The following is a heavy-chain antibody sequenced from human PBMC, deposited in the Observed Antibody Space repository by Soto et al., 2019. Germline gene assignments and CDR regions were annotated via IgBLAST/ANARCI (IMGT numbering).Heavy chain of an antibody. V-gene: IGHV1-69*13. D-gene: IGHD4-4*01. J-gene: IGHJ6*02. CDR1: GGTFSIYA. Sequence: ASVKVSCKASGGTFSIYAISGVRQAPGQGLEWMGGIIPIFGTANYAQKFQGRVTITADESTSTAYMELSSLRSEDTAVYYCARGTTVTTKDYYGMDVWGQGTTVTVSS. CDR3: ARGTTVTTKDYYGMDV. CDR2: IIPIFGTA.